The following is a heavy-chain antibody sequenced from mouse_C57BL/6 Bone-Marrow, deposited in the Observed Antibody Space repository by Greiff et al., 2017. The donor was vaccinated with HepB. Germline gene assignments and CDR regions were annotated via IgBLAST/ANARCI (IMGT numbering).Heavy chain of an antibody. Sequence: QVQLQQSGAELVKPGASVKLSCKASGYTFTSYWMHWVKQRPGQGLEWIGMIHPNSGSTNYNEKFKSKATLTVDKSSSTAYMQLSSLTSEDSALYYCAGQLRPWFAYWGQGTLVTVSA. V-gene: IGHV1-64*01. J-gene: IGHJ3*01. D-gene: IGHD3-2*02. CDR3: AGQLRPWFAY. CDR1: GYTFTSYW. CDR2: IHPNSGST.